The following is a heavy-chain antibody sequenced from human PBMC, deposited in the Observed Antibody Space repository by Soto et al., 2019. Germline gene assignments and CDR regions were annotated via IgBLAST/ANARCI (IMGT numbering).Heavy chain of an antibody. CDR2: ITNDGRST. CDR1: GFTFSRYW. V-gene: IGHV3-74*01. CDR3: ARDGDGDYPVDY. D-gene: IGHD4-17*01. Sequence: EVQLVESGGGLVQPGESLRLSCAASGFTFSRYWMHWVRQGPGKGLVWVARITNDGRSTGYADSVKGRFTISRDNAKNTLYLQINSLRAEDTAVYYSARDGDGDYPVDYWGQGTLVTVSS. J-gene: IGHJ4*02.